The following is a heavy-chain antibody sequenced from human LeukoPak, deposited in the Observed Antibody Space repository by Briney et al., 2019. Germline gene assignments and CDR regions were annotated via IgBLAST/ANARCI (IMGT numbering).Heavy chain of an antibody. CDR2: ISGSGGST. CDR1: GFTFSSYA. CDR3: AKWEDTMIVVVRGNDY. J-gene: IGHJ4*02. V-gene: IGHV3-23*01. Sequence: GGSLRLSCAASGFTFSSYAMSWVRQAPGKGLEWVSAISGSGGSTYYADSVKGRFTISRGNSKNTLYLQMNSLRAEDTAVYYCAKWEDTMIVVVRGNDYWGQGTLVTVSS. D-gene: IGHD3-22*01.